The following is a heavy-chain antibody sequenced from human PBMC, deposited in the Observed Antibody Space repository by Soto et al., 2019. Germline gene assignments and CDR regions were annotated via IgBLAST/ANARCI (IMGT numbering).Heavy chain of an antibody. J-gene: IGHJ4*02. Sequence: EVHPVESGGGLVQPGGSLRLSCAASGFTFRYYWLHWVRQVPGRGPVWVSGINNDGSDTFYADFVEGRFTISRDNAKNTVYLQMDSLRAEDTAVYYCGSLFEFWGQGTLVTVPS. CDR1: GFTFRYYW. V-gene: IGHV3-74*01. CDR2: INNDGSDT. CDR3: GSLFEF.